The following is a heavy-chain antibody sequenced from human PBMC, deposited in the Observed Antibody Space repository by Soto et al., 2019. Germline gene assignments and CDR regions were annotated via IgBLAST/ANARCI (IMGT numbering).Heavy chain of an antibody. CDR3: ARGGYSSSWEFDL. CDR1: GYTFTTYD. Sequence: QVQLVQSGAEVKKPGASVRVSCKASGYTFTTYDINWVRQATGQGLEWMGWMSPYSGNTGFAQKFHGRITMTTNTTISTAYMELNSLRSDDSAEYYCARGGYSSSWEFDLWGLGTLVTVSP. V-gene: IGHV1-8*01. D-gene: IGHD6-6*01. CDR2: MSPYSGNT. J-gene: IGHJ5*02.